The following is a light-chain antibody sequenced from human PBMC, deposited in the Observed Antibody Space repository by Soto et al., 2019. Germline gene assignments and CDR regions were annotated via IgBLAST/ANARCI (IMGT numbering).Light chain of an antibody. CDR3: QQYNSYSPT. CDR1: QDISNY. V-gene: IGKV1-33*01. J-gene: IGKJ2*01. CDR2: DAS. Sequence: DIQMTQSPSSLSASVGDRVTITCQASQDISNYLNWYQQKPGKAPKLLIYDASNLETGVPSRFSGSGSGTEFTLTISSLQPDDFATYYCQQYNSYSPTFGQGTKLEIK.